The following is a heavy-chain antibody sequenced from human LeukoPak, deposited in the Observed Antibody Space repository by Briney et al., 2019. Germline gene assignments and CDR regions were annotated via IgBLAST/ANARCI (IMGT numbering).Heavy chain of an antibody. Sequence: ASVKVSCTASGGTFSSYAISWVRQAPGQGLEWMGGIIPIFGTANYAQKFQGRVTITADKSTSTAYMELSSLRSEDTAVYYCARGDLAVAGILDYWGQGTLVTVSS. J-gene: IGHJ4*02. D-gene: IGHD6-19*01. CDR3: ARGDLAVAGILDY. CDR1: GGTFSSYA. V-gene: IGHV1-69*06. CDR2: IIPIFGTA.